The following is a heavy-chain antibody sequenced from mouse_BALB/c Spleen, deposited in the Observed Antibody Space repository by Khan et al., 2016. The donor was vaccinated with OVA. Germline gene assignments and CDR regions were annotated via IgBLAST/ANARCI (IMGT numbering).Heavy chain of an antibody. J-gene: IGHJ1*01. V-gene: IGHV2-3*01. Sequence: VELVESGPGLVAPSQSLSITCTVSGFSLTSYGVSWVRQPPGKGLEWLGVIWGVGSTNYHSALISRLSISKDNSKSQVFLKLISLQTDDTATYYCAKDYGVSYWWYFDVWGAGTTVTVSS. CDR2: IWGVGST. CDR3: AKDYGVSYWWYFDV. D-gene: IGHD1-1*01. CDR1: GFSLTSYG.